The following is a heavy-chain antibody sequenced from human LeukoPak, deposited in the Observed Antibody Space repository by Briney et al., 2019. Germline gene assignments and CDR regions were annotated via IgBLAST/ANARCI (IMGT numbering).Heavy chain of an antibody. CDR1: GGSISSGGYY. Sequence: SETLSLTCTISGGSISSGGYYWSWIRQHPGKGLEWIGYIYYSGSTYYNPSLKSRVTISVDTSKNQFSLKLSSVTAADTAVYYCARNGAGYFDYWGQGTLVTVSS. J-gene: IGHJ4*02. D-gene: IGHD4-17*01. CDR2: IYYSGST. CDR3: ARNGAGYFDY. V-gene: IGHV4-31*03.